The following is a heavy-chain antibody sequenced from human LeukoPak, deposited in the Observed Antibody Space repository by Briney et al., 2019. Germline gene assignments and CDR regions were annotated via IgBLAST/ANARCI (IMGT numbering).Heavy chain of an antibody. V-gene: IGHV3-15*01. CDR3: TTETGIVVVTPFDY. D-gene: IGHD3-22*01. CDR2: IKSKTDGGTT. J-gene: IGHJ4*02. CDR1: GGSISSNNYY. Sequence: PSETLSLTCTVSGGSISSNNYYWGWIRQPPGKGLEWVGRIKSKTDGGTTDYAAPVKGRFTISRDDSKNTLYLQMNSLKTEDTAVYYCTTETGIVVVTPFDYWGQGTLVTVSS.